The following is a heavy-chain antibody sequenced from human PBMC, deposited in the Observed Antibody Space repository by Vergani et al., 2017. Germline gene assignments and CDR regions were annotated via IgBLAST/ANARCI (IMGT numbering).Heavy chain of an antibody. D-gene: IGHD3-10*01. CDR3: ARGLGQWFGAGRGAFDI. V-gene: IGHV1-46*03. CDR1: GYTFTSYY. J-gene: IGHJ3*02. CDR2: INPSGGST. Sequence: QVQLVQSGAEVKKPGASVKVSCKASGYTFTSYYMHWVRQAPGQGLEWMGIINPSGGSTSYAQKFQGRVTMTRDTSTSTVYMELSSLRSEDTAVYYCARGLGQWFGAGRGAFDIWGQGTMVTVSS.